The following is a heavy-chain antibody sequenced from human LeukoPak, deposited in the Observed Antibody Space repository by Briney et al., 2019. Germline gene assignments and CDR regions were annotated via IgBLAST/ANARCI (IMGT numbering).Heavy chain of an antibody. CDR1: GFSFGTHA. D-gene: IGHD6-19*01. Sequence: GGSLRLSCAASGFSFGTHAMTWVRQAPGKGLKWVSGMSGSGDTTYYADSVKGRFTISRDNSKNTLFLQMNSLRAEDTAVYYCAKLAGISGWYVYYFDYWGQGTLVTVS. J-gene: IGHJ4*02. CDR3: AKLAGISGWYVYYFDY. CDR2: MSGSGDTT. V-gene: IGHV3-23*01.